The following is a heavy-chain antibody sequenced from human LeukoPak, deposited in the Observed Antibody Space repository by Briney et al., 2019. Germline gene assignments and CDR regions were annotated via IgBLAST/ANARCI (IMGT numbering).Heavy chain of an antibody. V-gene: IGHV1-8*02. D-gene: IGHD1-1*01. CDR2: MNPNSGNT. Sequence: ASVKVSCKASGYTFTSYGISWVRQAPGQGLEWMGWMNPNSGNTGYAQKFQGRVTMTRNTSISTAYMELSSLRSEDTAVYYCARGLERLVELAYWGQGTLVTVSS. CDR1: GYTFTSYG. CDR3: ARGLERLVELAY. J-gene: IGHJ4*02.